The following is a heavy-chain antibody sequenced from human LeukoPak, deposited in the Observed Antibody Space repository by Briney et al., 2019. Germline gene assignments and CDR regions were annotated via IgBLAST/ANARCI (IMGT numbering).Heavy chain of an antibody. CDR1: GFTFSSYE. CDR3: ARSYCSSTSCYPQDYGMDV. V-gene: IGHV3-48*03. D-gene: IGHD2-2*01. Sequence: GGSLRLSCAASGFTFSSYEMNWVRQAPGKGLEWVSYISSSGSTIYYADSVKGRFTISRDNAKNSLYLQMNSLRAEDTAVYYCARSYCSSTSCYPQDYGMDVWGKGTTVTVS. CDR2: ISSSGSTI. J-gene: IGHJ6*04.